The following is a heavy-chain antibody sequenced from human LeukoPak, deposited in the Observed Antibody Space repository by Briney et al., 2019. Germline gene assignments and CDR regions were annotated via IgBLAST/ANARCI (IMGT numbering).Heavy chain of an antibody. CDR3: ARGVPNYYYYGMDV. CDR2: INPNSGGT. J-gene: IGHJ6*04. Sequence: ASVKVSCKASGYTFTGYYMHWVRQAPGQGLEWMGWINPNSGGTNYAQKFQGWVTMTRDTSISTAYMELSRLRSDDTAVYYCARGVPNYYYYGMDVWGKGTTDTVSS. CDR1: GYTFTGYY. D-gene: IGHD5/OR15-5a*01. V-gene: IGHV1-2*04.